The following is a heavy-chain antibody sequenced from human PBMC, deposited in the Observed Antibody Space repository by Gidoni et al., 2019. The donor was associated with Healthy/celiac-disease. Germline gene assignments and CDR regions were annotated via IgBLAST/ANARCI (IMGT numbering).Heavy chain of an antibody. J-gene: IGHJ3*02. CDR1: GGSVSSGSYY. CDR2: IYYSRST. CDR3: ARDKAVQQLVPGAFDI. V-gene: IGHV4-61*01. D-gene: IGHD6-13*01. Sequence: QVQLQESGPGLVKPSETLSLTCTVSGGSVSSGSYYWSWIRQPPGKGLEWIGYIYYSRSTNCNPSLKSRVTISVDTSKNQFSLKLSSVTAADTAVYYCARDKAVQQLVPGAFDIWGQGTMVTVSS.